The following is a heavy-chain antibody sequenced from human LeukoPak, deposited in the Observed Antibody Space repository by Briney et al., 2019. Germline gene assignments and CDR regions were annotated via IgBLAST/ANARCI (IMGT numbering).Heavy chain of an antibody. Sequence: ASVKVSCKASGYTVTSYGISWARQAPGQGLGWRGWISAYNGNTNYAQKRQGRVTMTTDTSTSTASMALRSLRSDDTAVYYCARVVMRSLDYWGQGTLVTVSS. CDR2: ISAYNGNT. V-gene: IGHV1-18*01. J-gene: IGHJ4*02. D-gene: IGHD3-22*01. CDR3: ARVVMRSLDY. CDR1: GYTVTSYG.